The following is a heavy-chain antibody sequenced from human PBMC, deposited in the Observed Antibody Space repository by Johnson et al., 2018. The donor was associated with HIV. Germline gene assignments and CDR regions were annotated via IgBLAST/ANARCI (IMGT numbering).Heavy chain of an antibody. D-gene: IGHD6-13*01. CDR3: ARGSSSWDAFDI. V-gene: IGHV3-48*03. Sequence: VQLVESGGGAVQPGRSLRLSCEASGFTFSSYAMHWVRQAPGKGLEWVSYISRGGSSASVIYYADSVKGRFTISRENAKNSVYLQMNSLRSDDTAVYYCARGSSSWDAFDIWGQGTLVTVSS. CDR1: GFTFSSYA. J-gene: IGHJ3*02. CDR2: ISRGGSSASVI.